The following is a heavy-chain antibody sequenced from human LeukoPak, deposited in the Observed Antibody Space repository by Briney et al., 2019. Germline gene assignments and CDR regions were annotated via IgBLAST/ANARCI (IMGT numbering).Heavy chain of an antibody. J-gene: IGHJ5*02. Sequence: GASVKVSCKASGGTFSSYAISWVRQAPGQGLEWRGGIIPIFGTANYAQKFQGRVTITTDESTSTAYMELSSLRSEDTAVYYCASIAAAGTGRNWFDPWGQGTLVTVSS. CDR2: IIPIFGTA. D-gene: IGHD6-13*01. V-gene: IGHV1-69*05. CDR1: GGTFSSYA. CDR3: ASIAAAGTGRNWFDP.